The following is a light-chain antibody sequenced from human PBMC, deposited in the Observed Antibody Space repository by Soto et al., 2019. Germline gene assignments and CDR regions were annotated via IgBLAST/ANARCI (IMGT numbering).Light chain of an antibody. CDR1: QSVSGSY. CDR3: QQYTDWPPVIT. CDR2: GAT. J-gene: IGKJ5*01. Sequence: EIVMTQSPATLSVSPGERATLSCRASQSVSGSYLAWYQQKPGQAPRLLIHGATTRATGIPARFSGSGSGTEFTLTISSLQSEDFAIYYCQQYTDWPPVITFGQGTRLEI. V-gene: IGKV3-15*01.